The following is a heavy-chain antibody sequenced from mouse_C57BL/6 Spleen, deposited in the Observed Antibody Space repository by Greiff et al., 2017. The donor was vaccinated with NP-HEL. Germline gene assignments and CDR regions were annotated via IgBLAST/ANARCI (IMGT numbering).Heavy chain of an antibody. Sequence: QVQLQQPGAELVMPGASVKLSCKASGYTFTSYWMHWVKQRPGQGLEWIGEIDPSDSYTNYNQKFKGKSTLTVDKSSSTAYMQLSSLTSEDSAVYYCARDDGPFAYWGQGTLVTVSA. CDR3: ARDDGPFAY. CDR1: GYTFTSYW. CDR2: IDPSDSYT. V-gene: IGHV1-69*01. J-gene: IGHJ3*01. D-gene: IGHD2-3*01.